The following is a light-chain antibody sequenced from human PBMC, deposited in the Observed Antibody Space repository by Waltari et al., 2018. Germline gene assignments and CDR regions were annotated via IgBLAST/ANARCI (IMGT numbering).Light chain of an antibody. CDR3: SSYADSDNLV. J-gene: IGLJ3*02. V-gene: IGLV2-8*01. CDR1: SSEVGGYNS. Sequence: QSALTQPPSASGSPGQSVTISCTGTSSEVGGYNSVSWYQQHPGKAPKLMIYEVTKRPSGVPYRFSGSESGNTAALIVSGRQAEDEADYHCSSYADSDNLVFGGGTKLTVL. CDR2: EVT.